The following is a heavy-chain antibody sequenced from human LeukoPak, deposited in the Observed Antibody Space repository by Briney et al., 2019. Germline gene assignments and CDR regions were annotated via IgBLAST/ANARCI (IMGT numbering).Heavy chain of an antibody. CDR3: AREYYDILTGYTDDAFDI. D-gene: IGHD3-9*01. V-gene: IGHV3-30*03. J-gene: IGHJ3*02. Sequence: PGRSLRLSCAASGFTFSSYGMHWVHQAPGKGLEWVAVISYDGSNKYYADSVKGRFTISRDNSKNTLYLQMNSLRAEDTAVYYCAREYYDILTGYTDDAFDIWGQGTMVTVSS. CDR1: GFTFSSYG. CDR2: ISYDGSNK.